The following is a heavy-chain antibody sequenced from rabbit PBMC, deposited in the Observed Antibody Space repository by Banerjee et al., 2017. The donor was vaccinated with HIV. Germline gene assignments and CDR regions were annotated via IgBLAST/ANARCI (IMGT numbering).Heavy chain of an antibody. D-gene: IGHD1-1*01. CDR3: ARRTYNYLNP. Sequence: QSLEESGGDLVKPGGSLTLTCTASGLDFSSSYWICWVRQAPGKGLEWIACIYTSSGSTYYATWAKGRFTISGTSSTTVTLQMTSLTAADTATYFCARRTYNYLNPWGPGTLVTVS. V-gene: IGHV1S40*01. CDR1: GLDFSSSYW. CDR2: IYTSSGST. J-gene: IGHJ2*01.